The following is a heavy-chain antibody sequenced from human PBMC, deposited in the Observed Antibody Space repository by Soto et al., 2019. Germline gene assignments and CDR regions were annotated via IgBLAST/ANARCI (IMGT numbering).Heavy chain of an antibody. J-gene: IGHJ3*02. CDR1: GGSISSSY. D-gene: IGHD1-7*01. V-gene: IGHV4-59*01. Sequence: PSETLSLTCTVSGGSISSSYWSWIRQPPGKGLEWIGYIHYTGSPNYNPSLKSRVTISVDTSKNQFSLRLTSVTAADTAVYYCSTLRNYAASFHIWGQRTLVTVSS. CDR3: STLRNYAASFHI. CDR2: IHYTGSP.